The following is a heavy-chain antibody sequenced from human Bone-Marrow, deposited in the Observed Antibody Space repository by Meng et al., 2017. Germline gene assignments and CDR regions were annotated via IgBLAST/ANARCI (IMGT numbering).Heavy chain of an antibody. CDR2: ISYSGST. J-gene: IGHJ4*02. Sequence: QVQLKESGPGLVKPSATLSLTCTVSSGSINSYFWSWIRQPPGKGPEWIGYISYSGSTNYNPSLKSRVTISVDTSKNQFSLKLSSVTAADTAVYYCARAIATRPDVFDYWGQGTLVTVSS. CDR3: ARAIATRPDVFDY. D-gene: IGHD6-6*01. CDR1: SGSINSYF. V-gene: IGHV4-59*01.